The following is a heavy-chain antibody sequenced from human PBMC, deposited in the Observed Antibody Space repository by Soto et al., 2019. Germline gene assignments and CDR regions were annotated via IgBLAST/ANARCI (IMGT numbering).Heavy chain of an antibody. Sequence: VASVKVSCKASGYTFTSYGISWVRQAPGQGLEWMGWISAYNGNTNYAQKLQGRVTMTTDTSTSTAYMELRSLRSDDTAVYYCAGTKIAAAGIGTFDYWGQGTLVTVSS. CDR2: ISAYNGNT. J-gene: IGHJ4*02. CDR1: GYTFTSYG. D-gene: IGHD6-13*01. V-gene: IGHV1-18*01. CDR3: AGTKIAAAGIGTFDY.